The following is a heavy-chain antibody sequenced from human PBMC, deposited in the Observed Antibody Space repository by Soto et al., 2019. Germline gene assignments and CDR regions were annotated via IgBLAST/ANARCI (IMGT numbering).Heavy chain of an antibody. Sequence: PSETLSLTCAVYGGSFSNYYWSWIRQPPGKGLEWIGEINHSGSTNYNPSLKSRVTISVDTSKNQFSLQLSSVTAADTAVYYCARLAIYCSSNSCYSYYYYYGMDVWGQGTTVTVSS. V-gene: IGHV4-34*01. CDR2: INHSGST. CDR3: ARLAIYCSSNSCYSYYYYYGMDV. CDR1: GGSFSNYY. D-gene: IGHD2-2*01. J-gene: IGHJ6*02.